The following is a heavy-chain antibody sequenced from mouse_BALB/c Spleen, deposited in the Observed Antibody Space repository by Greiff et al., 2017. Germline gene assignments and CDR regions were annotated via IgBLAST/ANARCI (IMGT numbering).Heavy chain of an antibody. J-gene: IGHJ4*01. D-gene: IGHD1-2*01. CDR2: IWAGGST. Sequence: QVQLKQSGPGLVAPSQSLSITCTVSGFSLTSYGVHWVRQPPGKGLEWLGVIWAGGSTNYNSALMSRLSISKDNSKSQVFLKMNSLQTDDTAMYYCAIHSLLRHGAMDYWGQGTSVTVSS. CDR1: GFSLTSYG. CDR3: AIHSLLRHGAMDY. V-gene: IGHV2-9*02.